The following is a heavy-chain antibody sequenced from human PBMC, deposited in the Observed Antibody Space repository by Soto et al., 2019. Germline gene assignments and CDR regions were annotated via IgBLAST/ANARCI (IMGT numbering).Heavy chain of an antibody. V-gene: IGHV1-18*01. CDR1: GYTFTSYG. D-gene: IGHD4-17*01. CDR2: ISAYNGNT. CDR3: ARDESYRSTVTTWVY. Sequence: ASVKVSCKASGYTFTSYGISWVRQAPGQGLEWMGWISAYNGNTNYAQKLQGRVTMTTDTSTSTAYMELRSLRSDDTAVYYCARDESYRSTVTTWVYWGQGTLVTVSS. J-gene: IGHJ4*02.